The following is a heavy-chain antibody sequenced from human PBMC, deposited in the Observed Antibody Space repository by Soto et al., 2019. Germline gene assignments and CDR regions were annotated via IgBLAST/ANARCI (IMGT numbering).Heavy chain of an antibody. J-gene: IGHJ4*02. D-gene: IGHD6-13*01. CDR1: GFSLSTSGMC. V-gene: IGHV2-70*11. Sequence: SGPTLVNPTQTLTLTCTFSGFSLSTSGMCVSWIRQPPGKALEWLARIDWDDDKYYSKSLKTRLTISKDTSKNQVVLTMTNMDPVDTATYYCARTSYSSSWPLWSDAYGYWGRGTLVTVS. CDR3: ARTSYSSSWPLWSDAYGY. CDR2: IDWDDDK.